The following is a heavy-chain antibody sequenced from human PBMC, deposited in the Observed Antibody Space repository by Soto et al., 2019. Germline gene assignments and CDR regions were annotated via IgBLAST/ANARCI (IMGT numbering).Heavy chain of an antibody. J-gene: IGHJ6*01. CDR3: ARDLEYCTNGVCYRGRYYGMDV. CDR1: RVTFTSTA. Sequence: LRLTCAASRVTFTSTAMQGVRQAPGKGLEWVAVISYDGSNKYYADSVKGRFTISRDNSKNTLYRQMNSLRAEDTAVYYCARDLEYCTNGVCYRGRYYGMDV. D-gene: IGHD2-8*01. CDR2: ISYDGSNK. V-gene: IGHV3-30-3*01.